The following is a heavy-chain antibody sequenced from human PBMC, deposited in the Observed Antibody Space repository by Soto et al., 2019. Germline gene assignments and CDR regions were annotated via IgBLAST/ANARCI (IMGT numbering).Heavy chain of an antibody. CDR1: GGSISSGGYY. CDR2: IYYSGRA. Sequence: LSLTCTVSGGSISSGGYYWSWIRQHPGKGLEWIGYIYYSGRAYYNPSLHSRVSIAVDTTENQFSLKLTPVTAADTSVYYCARGSFSSSSSWFDPWGRGTLVTVSS. J-gene: IGHJ5*02. D-gene: IGHD6-6*01. V-gene: IGHV4-31*03. CDR3: ARGSFSSSSSWFDP.